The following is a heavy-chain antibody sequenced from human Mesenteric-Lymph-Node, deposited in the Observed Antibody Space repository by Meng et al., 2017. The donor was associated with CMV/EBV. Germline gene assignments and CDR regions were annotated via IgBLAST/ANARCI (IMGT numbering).Heavy chain of an antibody. CDR1: GFTFDDYA. D-gene: IGHD3-3*01. J-gene: IGHJ5*02. V-gene: IGHV3-9*01. Sequence: SLKISCAASGFTFDDYAMHWVRQAPGKGLEWVSGISWNSGSIGYADSVKGRFTISRDNAKNSLYLQMNSLRAEDTAVYYCARASIATYYDFWSGPNWFDPWGQGTLVTVSS. CDR2: ISWNSGSI. CDR3: ARASIATYYDFWSGPNWFDP.